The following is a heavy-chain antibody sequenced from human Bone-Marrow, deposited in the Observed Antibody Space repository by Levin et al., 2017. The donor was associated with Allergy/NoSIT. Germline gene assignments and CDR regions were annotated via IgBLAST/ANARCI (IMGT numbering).Heavy chain of an antibody. V-gene: IGHV3-23*01. CDR2: VSSSGAYT. D-gene: IGHD1-1*01. CDR3: ARSPTTDY. CDR1: GFTFSSYA. J-gene: IGHJ4*02. Sequence: PGGSLRLSCAASGFTFSSYAMSWVRQAPGKGLEWVSAVSSSGAYTYYADSVKGRFTISRDNSKNTVYLQMTSLRAEDTAVYWCARSPTTDYWGQGTLVTVSS.